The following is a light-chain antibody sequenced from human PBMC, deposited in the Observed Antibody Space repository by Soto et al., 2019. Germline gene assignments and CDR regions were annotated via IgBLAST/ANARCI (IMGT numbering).Light chain of an antibody. CDR1: QSVSSN. V-gene: IGKV3-11*01. CDR3: QKRSNWPPT. Sequence: EIVLTQSPATLSLSPGERATLSCRASQSVSSNLAWYQQKPGQAPRLLIYDASNRATGIPARFSGSGSGTDFHLTISSLEPEDFAVYYCQKRSNWPPTFGPGTKVDI. CDR2: DAS. J-gene: IGKJ3*01.